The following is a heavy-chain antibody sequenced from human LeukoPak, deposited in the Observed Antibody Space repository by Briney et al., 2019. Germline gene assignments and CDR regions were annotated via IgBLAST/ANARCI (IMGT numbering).Heavy chain of an antibody. Sequence: ASVKVSYKSSGGTFSIYAISWVRQAPAQGLEGMGGIIPIFGTANYAQKFQGRVTITADKSTSTAYTELSSLRSEDTAVYYCAEAYYGDTNWFDPWGQGTLVTVSS. CDR3: AEAYYGDTNWFDP. D-gene: IGHD4-17*01. CDR1: GGTFSIYA. V-gene: IGHV1-69*06. CDR2: IIPIFGTA. J-gene: IGHJ5*02.